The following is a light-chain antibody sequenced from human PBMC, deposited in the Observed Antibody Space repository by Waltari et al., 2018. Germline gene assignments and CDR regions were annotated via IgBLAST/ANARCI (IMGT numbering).Light chain of an antibody. CDR3: AAWDDSLSGVV. V-gene: IGLV1-47*01. J-gene: IGLJ2*01. CDR2: RNT. CDR1: SSNIGSNY. Sequence: QSVLTQPPSASGTPGQRVTISCSGSSSNIGSNYVYWYQQLPGTAPKLLIYRNTERPSGVPDRVSGSKSGTSAALAISGLRSEDEADYYCAAWDDSLSGVVFGGGTKLTVL.